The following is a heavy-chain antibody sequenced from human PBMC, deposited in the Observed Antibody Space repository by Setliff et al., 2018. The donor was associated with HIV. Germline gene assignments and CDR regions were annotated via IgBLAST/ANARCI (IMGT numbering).Heavy chain of an antibody. V-gene: IGHV4-38-2*02. D-gene: IGHD1-26*01. CDR3: ARVPHRVVGTTTLPYHFDY. Sequence: SETLSLTCSVSGDSFTGYYWNWIRQSPGKGLDWIGSIHHSGTTYYNPSLKSRVTISVDTTTNQVSLQVNSVTAVDTAVYYCARVPHRVVGTTTLPYHFDYWGLGTLVTISS. CDR1: GDSFTGYY. CDR2: IHHSGTT. J-gene: IGHJ4*02.